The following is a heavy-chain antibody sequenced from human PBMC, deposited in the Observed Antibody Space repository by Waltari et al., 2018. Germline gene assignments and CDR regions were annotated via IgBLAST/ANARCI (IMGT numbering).Heavy chain of an antibody. V-gene: IGHV3-66*02. D-gene: IGHD4-17*01. CDR1: GFTVSSNY. CDR2: IYSGGST. Sequence: EVQLVESGGGLVQPGGSLRLSCAASGFTVSSNYMSWVRQAPGKGLGWVSVIYSGGSTYYADSVKGRFTISRDNSKNTLYLQMNSLRAEDTAVYYCAREINDYGDYRSYWGQGTLVTVSS. CDR3: AREINDYGDYRSY. J-gene: IGHJ4*02.